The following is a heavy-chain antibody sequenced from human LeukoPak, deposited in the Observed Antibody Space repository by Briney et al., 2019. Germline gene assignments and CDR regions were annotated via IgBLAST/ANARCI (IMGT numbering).Heavy chain of an antibody. CDR2: ISPFNGIT. CDR3: AREEELGEDWYFDL. CDR1: GYTFTSYG. D-gene: IGHD1-26*01. Sequence: GASVKVSCKASGYTFTSYGISWVRQAPGQGLEWMGWISPFNGITNYAQRLQGRLTMTTDTSTSTAYMDLRSLRSDDTAVYFCAREEELGEDWYFDLWGRGTLVTVSS. V-gene: IGHV1-18*01. J-gene: IGHJ2*01.